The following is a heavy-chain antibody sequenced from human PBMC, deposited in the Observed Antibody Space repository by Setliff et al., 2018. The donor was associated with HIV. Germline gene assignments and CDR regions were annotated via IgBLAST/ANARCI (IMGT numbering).Heavy chain of an antibody. Sequence: SETLSLTCTVSGGSISSHYWSWIRQPPGEGLEWIGYIYYSGSTNYNPSLKSRVTISVDTSKNQFSLKLSSVTAADPAVYYCARDGPLEGSYRYYYYYMDVWGKGTTVTVSS. J-gene: IGHJ6*03. CDR1: GGSISSHY. CDR2: IYYSGST. V-gene: IGHV4-59*11. CDR3: ARDGPLEGSYRYYYYYMDV. D-gene: IGHD3-10*01.